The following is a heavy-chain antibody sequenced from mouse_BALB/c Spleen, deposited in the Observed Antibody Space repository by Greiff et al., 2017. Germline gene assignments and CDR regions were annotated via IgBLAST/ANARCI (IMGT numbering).Heavy chain of an antibody. D-gene: IGHD2-1*01. J-gene: IGHJ3*01. V-gene: IGHV5-12-2*01. CDR2: ISNGGGST. CDR1: GFTFSSYT. Sequence: EVMLVESGGGLVQPGGSLKLSCAASGFTFSSYTMSWVRQTPEKRLEWVAYISNGGGSTYYPDTVKGRFTISRDKAKNTLYLQMSSLKSEDTAMYYCARHDYYDNYDAYWGQGTLVTVSA. CDR3: ARHDYYDNYDAY.